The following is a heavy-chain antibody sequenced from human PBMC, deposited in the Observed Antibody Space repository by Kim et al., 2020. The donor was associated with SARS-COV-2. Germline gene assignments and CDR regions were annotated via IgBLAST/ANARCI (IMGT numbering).Heavy chain of an antibody. Sequence: SETLSLTCAVYGGSFSGYYWSWIRQPPGKGLEWIGEINHSGSTNYNPSLKSRVTISVDTSKNQFSLKLSSVTAADTAVYYCARVRLVLPFYYYYGMDVWG. D-gene: IGHD3-22*01. CDR2: INHSGST. J-gene: IGHJ6*01. CDR3: ARVRLVLPFYYYYGMDV. CDR1: GGSFSGYY. V-gene: IGHV4-34*01.